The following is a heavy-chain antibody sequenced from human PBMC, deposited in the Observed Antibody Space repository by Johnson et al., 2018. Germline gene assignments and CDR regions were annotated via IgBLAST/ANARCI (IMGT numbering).Heavy chain of an antibody. CDR3: ATDQSGWRTTDAFDL. CDR2: LDPDEGAT. D-gene: IGHD6-19*01. Sequence: QVQLVESGAEVKEPGASVKVSCKVSGYSLTELAMHWVRQAPGKGLEWVGSLDPDEGATLAAQIFQCRVTMTQDTSTDTAYMELSSLTSKDTAVYYCATDQSGWRTTDAFDLWGQGTLVTVSS. J-gene: IGHJ3*01. V-gene: IGHV1-24*01. CDR1: GYSLTELA.